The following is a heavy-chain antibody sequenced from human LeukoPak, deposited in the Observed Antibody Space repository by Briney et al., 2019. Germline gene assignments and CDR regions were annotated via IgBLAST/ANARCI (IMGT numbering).Heavy chain of an antibody. CDR2: IDASGNT. CDR1: GGSMSYYY. Sequence: PSETLSLTCTVAGGSMSYYYWTWIRQPAGRVLEWIGRIDASGNTKFTPSLRGRVTLPIHTSGQHFSLKLSSVTAADTAVYFCAREGCSGGVCYFDYWGRGTLVTVSS. CDR3: AREGCSGGVCYFDY. V-gene: IGHV4-4*07. D-gene: IGHD2-15*01. J-gene: IGHJ4*02.